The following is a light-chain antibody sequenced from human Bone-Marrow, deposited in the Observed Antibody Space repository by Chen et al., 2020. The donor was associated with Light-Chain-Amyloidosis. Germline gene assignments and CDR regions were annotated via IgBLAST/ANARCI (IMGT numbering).Light chain of an antibody. CDR2: WDS. Sequence: DIVMTQSPDSLAVSLGERATINCKSSESLLYRSNNKNYLGWYHQKQGQSPKLLMYWDSTRESGVPDRFSGSGSGTDFTLTISRLQAEDVAVYYCQQYYSTPYTFGQGTKLEIQ. V-gene: IGKV4-1*01. J-gene: IGKJ2*01. CDR3: QQYYSTPYT. CDR1: ESLLYRSNNKNY.